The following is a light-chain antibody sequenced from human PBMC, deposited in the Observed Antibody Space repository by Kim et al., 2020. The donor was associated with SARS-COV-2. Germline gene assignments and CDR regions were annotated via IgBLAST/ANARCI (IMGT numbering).Light chain of an antibody. Sequence: VAPGQTASVTCSGDKLGDKYACWYQQEPGQSPVLVIYQDSKRPSGIPERFSGSNSGNTATLTISGTQAMDEADYYCQAWDSSTAVFGTGTKVTVL. CDR1: KLGDKY. CDR2: QDS. J-gene: IGLJ1*01. V-gene: IGLV3-1*01. CDR3: QAWDSSTAV.